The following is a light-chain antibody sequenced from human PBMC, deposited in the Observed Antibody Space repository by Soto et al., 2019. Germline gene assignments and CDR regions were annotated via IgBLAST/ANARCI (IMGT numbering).Light chain of an antibody. CDR2: GAS. CDR1: QSISST. J-gene: IGKJ1*01. Sequence: EIVMTQSPATLSVSPGERATLSCRASQSISSTVAWYQQKPGRAPRLLIYGASTRATGIPARFSGSGSGTEFTLTISRLQSEDFVIYYCQQYNDWPTTFGQGTKVEIK. CDR3: QQYNDWPTT. V-gene: IGKV3-15*01.